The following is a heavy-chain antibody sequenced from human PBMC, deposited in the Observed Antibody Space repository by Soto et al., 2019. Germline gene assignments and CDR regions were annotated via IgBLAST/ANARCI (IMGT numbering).Heavy chain of an antibody. CDR2: IWYDGSNK. D-gene: IGHD6-13*01. Sequence: XXSLRLSFAASGFTFSSYGMHWVLQAPGKGLEWVAVIWYDGSNKYYADSVKGRFTISRDNSKNTLYLQMNSLRAEDTAVYYCARDDPEAGTLDYWGQGTLVTVSS. V-gene: IGHV3-33*01. CDR3: ARDDPEAGTLDY. CDR1: GFTFSSYG. J-gene: IGHJ4*02.